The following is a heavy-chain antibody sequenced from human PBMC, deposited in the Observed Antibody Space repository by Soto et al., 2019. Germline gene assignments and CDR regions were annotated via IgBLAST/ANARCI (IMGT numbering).Heavy chain of an antibody. CDR3: ARDRMYSSTWYSY. V-gene: IGHV3-11*01. CDR1: GFTFSDYY. CDR2: ISSSGGTI. D-gene: IGHD6-13*01. J-gene: IGHJ4*02. Sequence: PGGSLRLSCAASGFTFSDYYMSWIRQAPGKGLEWVSYISSSGGTIYYADSVKGRFTVSRDNAKNSLYLQMNSLRAEDTAVYYCARDRMYSSTWYSYWGQGTLVTVSS.